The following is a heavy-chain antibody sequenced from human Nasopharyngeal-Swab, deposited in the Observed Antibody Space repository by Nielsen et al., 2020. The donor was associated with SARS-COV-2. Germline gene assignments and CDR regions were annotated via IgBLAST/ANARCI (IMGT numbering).Heavy chain of an antibody. CDR3: ASSYYDFWSGYYYHGAFDI. V-gene: IGHV3-30*04. D-gene: IGHD3-3*01. CDR2: ISYDGSNK. Sequence: WIRQPPGKGLEWVAVISYDGSNKYYADSVKGRFTISRDSSKNTLYLQMNSLRAEDTAVYYCASSYYDFWSGYYYHGAFDIWGQGTMVTVSS. J-gene: IGHJ3*02.